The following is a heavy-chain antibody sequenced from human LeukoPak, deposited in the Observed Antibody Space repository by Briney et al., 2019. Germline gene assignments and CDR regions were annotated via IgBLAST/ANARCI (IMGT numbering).Heavy chain of an antibody. CDR2: ISPSGGST. V-gene: IGHV1-46*01. D-gene: IGHD6-13*01. Sequence: ASVKVSCKASGYTFTSNYMHWVRHAPGQGPGWMGVISPSGGSTTYAQKFQGRVTLTREMYTSTDYLELSSLRSEDTAVYYCARPGAAAGNISAFEIWGQGTMVTVSS. CDR1: GYTFTSNY. J-gene: IGHJ3*02. CDR3: ARPGAAAGNISAFEI.